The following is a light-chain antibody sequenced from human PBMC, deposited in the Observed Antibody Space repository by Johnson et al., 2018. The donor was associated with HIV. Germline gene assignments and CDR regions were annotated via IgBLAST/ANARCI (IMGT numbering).Light chain of an antibody. V-gene: IGLV1-51*01. J-gene: IGLJ1*01. CDR1: SSNIGNNY. CDR3: GTWDSSLSAYV. CDR2: ANN. Sequence: QSVLTQPPSVSAAPGQKVAISCSGSSSNIGNNYVSWYQQLPGTAPKLLIYANNKRPSGIPDRFSGSKSGTSATLRITGLQTGDEADYYCGTWDSSLSAYVFGTGTKVTVL.